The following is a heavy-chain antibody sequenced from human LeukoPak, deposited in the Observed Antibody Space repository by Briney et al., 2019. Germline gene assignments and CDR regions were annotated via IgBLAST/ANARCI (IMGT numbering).Heavy chain of an antibody. CDR2: ISNNGVST. V-gene: IGHV3-64*01. CDR3: ARGPPDYYYYGMDV. CDR1: GFTFSNYA. Sequence: GGSLRLSCAASGFTFSNYAMHWGRQAPGKGLEYVSTISNNGVSTYYANSVKGRFTISRDNSKNTLYLQMGSLRAEDMAVYYCARGPPDYYYYGMDVWGQGTTVTVSS. J-gene: IGHJ6*02.